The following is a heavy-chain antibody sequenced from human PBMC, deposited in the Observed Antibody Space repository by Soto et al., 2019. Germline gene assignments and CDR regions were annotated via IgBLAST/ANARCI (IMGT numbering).Heavy chain of an antibody. CDR2: IYYSGST. J-gene: IGHJ4*02. CDR3: ARRYGGTFDY. D-gene: IGHD2-15*01. CDR1: GGSISSYY. Sequence: QVQLQESGPGLVKPSETLSLTCTVSGGSISSYYWSWIRQPPGKGLEWIGYIYYSGSTNYNPSLKCRVTISVDTSTNQCSLKLSSVTAADTAVYYCARRYGGTFDYWGQGTLVTVSS. V-gene: IGHV4-59*08.